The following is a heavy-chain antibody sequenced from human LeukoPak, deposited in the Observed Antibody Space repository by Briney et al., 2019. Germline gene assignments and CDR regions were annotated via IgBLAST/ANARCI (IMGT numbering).Heavy chain of an antibody. J-gene: IGHJ4*02. Sequence: GGSLRLSCTASGFTFGDYAMSWFRQAPGKGLEWVGFIRSKAYGGTTEYAASVKGRFTISRDDSKSIAYLQMNSLKTEDTAVYYCTRDLRYSGYVYFDYWGQGTLVTVSS. V-gene: IGHV3-49*03. CDR2: IRSKAYGGTT. CDR3: TRDLRYSGYVYFDY. D-gene: IGHD5-12*01. CDR1: GFTFGDYA.